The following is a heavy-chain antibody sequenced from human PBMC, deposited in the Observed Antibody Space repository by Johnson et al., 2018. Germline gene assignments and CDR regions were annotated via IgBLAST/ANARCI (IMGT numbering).Heavy chain of an antibody. CDR3: AKGHSYDFWSGYLQEYYDYYMDV. J-gene: IGHJ6*03. Sequence: VQLQQWGAGLFKPSETLSLTCAVYGGSFSGSYWSWVRQAPGQGLEWVSSISRSSSYIHYADSLKGRFTLSRDNSKNSLYLQMNRLRAEDTAVYYCAKGHSYDFWSGYLQEYYDYYMDVWGKGTTVTVSS. CDR1: GGSFSGSY. D-gene: IGHD3-3*01. V-gene: IGHV3-21*01. CDR2: ISRSSSYI.